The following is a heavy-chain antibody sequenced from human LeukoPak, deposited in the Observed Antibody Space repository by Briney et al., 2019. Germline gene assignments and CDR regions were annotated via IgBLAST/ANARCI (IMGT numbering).Heavy chain of an antibody. V-gene: IGHV4-34*01. CDR3: AQSYGSGSYYMGSY. Sequence: SETLSLTCAVYGGSFSGYYWSWIRQPPGKGLEWIGEINHSGSTNYNPSLKSRVTISVDTSKNQFSLKLSSVTAADTAVYYCAQSYGSGSYYMGSYWGQGTLVTVSS. CDR2: INHSGST. D-gene: IGHD3-10*01. CDR1: GGSFSGYY. J-gene: IGHJ4*02.